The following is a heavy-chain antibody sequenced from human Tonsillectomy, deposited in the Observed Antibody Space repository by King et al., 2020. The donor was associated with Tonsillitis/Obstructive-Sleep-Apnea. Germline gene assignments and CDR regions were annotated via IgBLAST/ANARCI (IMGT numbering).Heavy chain of an antibody. CDR3: ARGDGDYGDAFDI. Sequence: VQLQQWGAGLLKPSETLSLTCAVYGGSFSGYYWSWLRQSPGKGLEWIGEINHSGSTNYDPFLKTRVTISVATSKNQFSLKLSSVTAADTAVYYCARGDGDYGDAFDIWGQGTVVSVSS. V-gene: IGHV4-34*01. CDR1: GGSFSGYY. J-gene: IGHJ3*02. CDR2: INHSGST. D-gene: IGHD4-17*01.